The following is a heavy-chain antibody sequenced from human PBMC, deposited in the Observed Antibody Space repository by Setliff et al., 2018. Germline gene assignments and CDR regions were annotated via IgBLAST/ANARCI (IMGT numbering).Heavy chain of an antibody. J-gene: IGHJ4*02. V-gene: IGHV4-34*01. Sequence: SETLSLTCAVYGASFKDYYWTWIRQSPGQGLEWIGQINHSGSTTSNPSLKSRVAISVHMSKNQISLDLTSVTAADTGVYYCARGLRSSGPYAGGWYYFDFWGQGIQVTVSS. CDR2: INHSGST. CDR3: ARGLRSSGPYAGGWYYFDF. CDR1: GASFKDYY. D-gene: IGHD1-26*01.